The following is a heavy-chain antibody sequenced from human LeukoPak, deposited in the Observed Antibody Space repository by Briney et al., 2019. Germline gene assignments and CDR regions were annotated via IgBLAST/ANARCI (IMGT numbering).Heavy chain of an antibody. J-gene: IGHJ5*02. D-gene: IGHD3-10*01. Sequence: GGSLRLSCAVSEFTFSIYAMNWVRQAPGKGLGWVSAISGSGGSTHYADSVKGRFTISRDNSKNTLYLQMNSLRAEDTAVYYCARDRVGDYYGSGSPNWFDPWGQGTLVTVSS. CDR3: ARDRVGDYYGSGSPNWFDP. CDR2: ISGSGGST. V-gene: IGHV3-23*01. CDR1: EFTFSIYA.